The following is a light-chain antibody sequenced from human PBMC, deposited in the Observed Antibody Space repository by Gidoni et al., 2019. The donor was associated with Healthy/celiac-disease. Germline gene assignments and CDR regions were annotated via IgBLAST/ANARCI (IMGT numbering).Light chain of an antibody. CDR3: MQARQTGLT. CDR2: LGS. Sequence: DVVMTQSPLSLPVTPGEPASISCRSSQSRLHSNGYNYLDWYLQKPGQSPQLLIYLGSNRASGVPDRFSGSGSGTDFTLKISRVEAEDVGVYYCMQARQTGLTFGGGTKVEIK. V-gene: IGKV2-28*01. J-gene: IGKJ4*01. CDR1: QSRLHSNGYNY.